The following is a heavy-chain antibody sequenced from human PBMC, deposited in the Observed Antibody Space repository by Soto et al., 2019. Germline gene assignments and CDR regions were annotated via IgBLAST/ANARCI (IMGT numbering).Heavy chain of an antibody. CDR1: GFTFSSYW. CDR2: INSDGSST. J-gene: IGHJ5*02. D-gene: IGHD2-15*01. CDR3: ARVRRYCSGGSCYNWFDP. Sequence: PGGSLRLSCAASGFTFSSYWMHWVRQAPGKGLVWVSRINSDGSSTSYADSVKGRFTISRDNAKNTLYLQMNSLRAEDTAVYYCARVRRYCSGGSCYNWFDPWGQGTLVTVSS. V-gene: IGHV3-74*01.